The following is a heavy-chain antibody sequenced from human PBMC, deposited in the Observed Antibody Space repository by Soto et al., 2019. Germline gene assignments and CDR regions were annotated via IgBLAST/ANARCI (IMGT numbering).Heavy chain of an antibody. D-gene: IGHD3-22*01. CDR2: ISYDGSNK. Sequence: PGGSLRLSCAASGFTFSSYAMHWVRQAPGKGLEWVAVISYDGSNKYYADSVKGRFTISRDNSKNTLYLQMNSLRAEDTAVYYCARDLCDSSGYYYCPYYYYGMDVWGQGTTVTVSS. V-gene: IGHV3-30-3*01. J-gene: IGHJ6*02. CDR1: GFTFSSYA. CDR3: ARDLCDSSGYYYCPYYYYGMDV.